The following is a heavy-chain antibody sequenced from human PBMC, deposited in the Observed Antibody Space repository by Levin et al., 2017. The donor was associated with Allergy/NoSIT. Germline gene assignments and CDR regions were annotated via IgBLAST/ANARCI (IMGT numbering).Heavy chain of an antibody. D-gene: IGHD3-22*01. J-gene: IGHJ4*02. CDR2: IYLGDSDT. Sequence: KVSCKGSGYSFTSYWIGWVRQMPGKGLEWMGIIYLGDSDTRYSPSFQGQVTISADKSISTAYLQWSSLKASDTAMYYCARQSPWDYYDSSGLDYWGQGTLVTVSS. CDR3: ARQSPWDYYDSSGLDY. V-gene: IGHV5-51*01. CDR1: GYSFTSYW.